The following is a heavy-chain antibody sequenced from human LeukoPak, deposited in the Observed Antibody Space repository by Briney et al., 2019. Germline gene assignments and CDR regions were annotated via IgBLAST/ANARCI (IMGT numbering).Heavy chain of an antibody. CDR2: INHSGST. V-gene: IGHV4-34*01. Sequence: SETLSLTCAVYGGSFSGYYWSWIRQPPGKGLEWIGEINHSGSTNYNPSLKSRVTISVDTSKNQFSLKLSSVTAADTAVYYCARVSRVLRFLEWLPYFDYWGQGTLVTVSS. D-gene: IGHD3-3*01. CDR1: GGSFSGYY. J-gene: IGHJ4*02. CDR3: ARVSRVLRFLEWLPYFDY.